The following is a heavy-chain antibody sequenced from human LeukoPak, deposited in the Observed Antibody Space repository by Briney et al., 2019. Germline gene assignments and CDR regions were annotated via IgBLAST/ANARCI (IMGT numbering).Heavy chain of an antibody. D-gene: IGHD2-2*02. CDR3: TRDTDIARFFT. CDR2: INHSGST. CDR1: GGSFSGYY. V-gene: IGHV4-34*01. J-gene: IGHJ5*02. Sequence: SETLSLTCAVYGGSFSGYYWSWIRQPPGKGLEWIGEINHSGSTNYNPSLKSRVTISVDTSKNQFSLKLTSVTAADTAVYYCTRDTDIARFFTWGQGILVTVSS.